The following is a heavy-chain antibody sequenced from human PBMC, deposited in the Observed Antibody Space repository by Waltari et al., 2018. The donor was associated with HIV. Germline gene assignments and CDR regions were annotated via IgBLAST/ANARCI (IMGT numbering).Heavy chain of an antibody. D-gene: IGHD1-1*01. CDR1: GYTLTDLS. CDR2: FDPENGEA. V-gene: IGHV1-24*01. Sequence: QVHLVQSGTEVKKPGASVKVSCKISGYTLTDLSIPWVRQATGKELEWVGRFDPENGEALYAQKLQGRVTMTEDTSTDTAYMELSSLRSEDTAVYYCATNEYGPDYYYGMDVWGQGTTVTVSS. J-gene: IGHJ6*02. CDR3: ATNEYGPDYYYGMDV.